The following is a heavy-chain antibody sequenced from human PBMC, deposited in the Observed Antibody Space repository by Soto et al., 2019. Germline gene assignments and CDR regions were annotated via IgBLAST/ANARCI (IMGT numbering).Heavy chain of an antibody. V-gene: IGHV4-39*01. CDR1: GGSISSRRYY. CDR2: IYYSGST. Sequence: XATLSLPCTVSGGSISSRRYYWGGIRQPPGKGLEWIGSIYYSGSTYYNPSLKSRVTISVDTSKNQFSLKLSSVTAADTAVYYCAGHDFWSGSPQGYYYGTDVWGQGTTVTVSS. J-gene: IGHJ6*02. CDR3: AGHDFWSGSPQGYYYGTDV. D-gene: IGHD3-3*01.